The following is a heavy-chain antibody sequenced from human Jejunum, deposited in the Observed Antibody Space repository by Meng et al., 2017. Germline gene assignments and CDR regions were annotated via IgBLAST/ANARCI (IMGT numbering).Heavy chain of an antibody. V-gene: IGHV1-18*01. J-gene: IGHJ4*02. CDR2: ISGLSGGT. Sequence: QVQLVQSGGEVKKPGASVKVVCKASGYPFTGDGISWVRQAPGQGLEWMGWISGLSGGTNYSQKFQGRVTMTTDKSTSTAYMELRSLRSDDTAVYYCARGGGSTAYFDYWGQGTLVTVSS. D-gene: IGHD3-16*01. CDR1: GYPFTGDG. CDR3: ARGGGSTAYFDY.